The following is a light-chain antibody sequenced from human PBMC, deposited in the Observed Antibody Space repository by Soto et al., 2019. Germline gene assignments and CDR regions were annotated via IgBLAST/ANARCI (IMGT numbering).Light chain of an antibody. CDR3: QQYYNWPPMYT. CDR1: QSVSTN. J-gene: IGKJ2*01. CDR2: GAS. V-gene: IGKV3-15*01. Sequence: EMVMTQSPATLSVSPGERATLSCRASQSVSTNLAWYQHKPGQPPRLLFYGASTRATGIPARFSGSASGTEITLTIGSLQSEDFAVDYCQQYYNWPPMYTFGQGTKLEIK.